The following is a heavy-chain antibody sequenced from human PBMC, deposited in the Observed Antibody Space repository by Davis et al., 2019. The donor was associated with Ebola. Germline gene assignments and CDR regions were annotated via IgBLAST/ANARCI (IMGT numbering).Heavy chain of an antibody. CDR1: GFTLSNYR. V-gene: IGHV3-21*01. CDR3: AREQSPYYDSWSGYFTADH. J-gene: IGHJ4*02. Sequence: GGSLRLSCAASGFTLSNYRMNWVRQTPGKGLEWVSSIASATPYTSYADSVKGRFTISRDDAKNSLFLQMGSLRAEDSAVYFCAREQSPYYDSWSGYFTADHWGQGTLVTVSS. CDR2: IASATPYT. D-gene: IGHD3-3*01.